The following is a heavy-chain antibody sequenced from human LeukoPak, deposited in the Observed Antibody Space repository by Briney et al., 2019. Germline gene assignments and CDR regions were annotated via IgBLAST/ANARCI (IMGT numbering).Heavy chain of an antibody. Sequence: SETLSLNCTVSGGSISSSSYYWGWIRQPPGKGLEWIGSIYYSGSTYYNPSLKSRVTISVDTSKNQFSLKLSSVTAADTAVYYCARQGTVTTYYYYYYGMDVWGQGTTVTVSS. V-gene: IGHV4-39*01. CDR3: ARQGTVTTYYYYYYGMDV. CDR1: GGSISSSSYY. J-gene: IGHJ6*02. D-gene: IGHD4-17*01. CDR2: IYYSGST.